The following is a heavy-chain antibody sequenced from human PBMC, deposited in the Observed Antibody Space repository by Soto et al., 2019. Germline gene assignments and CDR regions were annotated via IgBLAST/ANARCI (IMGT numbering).Heavy chain of an antibody. J-gene: IGHJ4*02. CDR2: ISGSGGST. Sequence: GGSLRLSCAASGFTFSSYAMSWVRQAPGKGLEWVSAISGSGGSTYYADSVKGRFTISRDNSKNTLYLQMNSLRAEDTAVYYCAKVFFLGLWFPGVRFFDYWGQGTLVTVSS. V-gene: IGHV3-23*01. CDR1: GFTFSSYA. CDR3: AKVFFLGLWFPGVRFFDY. D-gene: IGHD3-10*01.